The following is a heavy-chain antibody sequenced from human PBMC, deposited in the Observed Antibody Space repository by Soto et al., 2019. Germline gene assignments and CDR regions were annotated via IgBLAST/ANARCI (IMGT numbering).Heavy chain of an antibody. CDR3: TTSISGLVTGH. V-gene: IGHV3-15*07. J-gene: IGHJ4*02. CDR2: VRSNADGGTA. CDR1: GFAFSSAW. D-gene: IGHD3-3*01. Sequence: ESGGALVAPGGSLTLSCAASGFAFSSAWMNWVRQAPGKGLEWVGRVRSNADGGTADYAAPVRGRFTFSRDDSKNTLFLQMSSLRTEDTAVYYCTTSISGLVTGHWGQGTLVTVSS.